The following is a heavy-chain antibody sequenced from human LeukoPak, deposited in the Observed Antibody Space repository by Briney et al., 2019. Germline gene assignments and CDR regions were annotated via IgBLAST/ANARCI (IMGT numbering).Heavy chain of an antibody. CDR2: ISSSSSYI. J-gene: IGHJ4*02. V-gene: IGHV3-21*01. Sequence: PGGSLRLSCAASGFTFSSYSMNWVRQAPGKVLEWVSSISSSSSYIYYADSVKGRFTISRDNAKNSLYLQMNSLRAEDTAVYYCARDGSSWYEDPYYFDYWGQGTLVTVSS. D-gene: IGHD6-13*01. CDR3: ARDGSSWYEDPYYFDY. CDR1: GFTFSSYS.